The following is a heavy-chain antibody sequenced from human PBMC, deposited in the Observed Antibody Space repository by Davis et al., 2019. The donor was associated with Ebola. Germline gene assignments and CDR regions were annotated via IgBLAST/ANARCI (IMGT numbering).Heavy chain of an antibody. CDR2: MYYSGST. V-gene: IGHV4-30-4*07. CDR1: GGSISSGGYS. Sequence: SETLSLTCAVSGGSISSGGYSWSWIRQPPGKGLEWIGYMYYSGSTYYNPSLKSRVTISGDTSKNQFSLKLSSVTAEDTAVYYCARGSIVGATDFDYWGQGTLVTVSS. J-gene: IGHJ4*02. CDR3: ARGSIVGATDFDY. D-gene: IGHD1-26*01.